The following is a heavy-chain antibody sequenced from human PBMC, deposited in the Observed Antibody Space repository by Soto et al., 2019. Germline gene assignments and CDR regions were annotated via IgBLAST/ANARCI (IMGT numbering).Heavy chain of an antibody. CDR1: GFTFSSYG. CDR2: ISYDGSNK. Sequence: LRLSCAASGFTFSSYGMHWVRQAPGKGLEWVAVISYDGSNKYYADSVKGRFTISRDNSKNTLYLQMNSLRAEDTAVYYCATKGAGFDIWGQGTMVTVSS. V-gene: IGHV3-30*03. J-gene: IGHJ3*02. CDR3: ATKGAGFDI.